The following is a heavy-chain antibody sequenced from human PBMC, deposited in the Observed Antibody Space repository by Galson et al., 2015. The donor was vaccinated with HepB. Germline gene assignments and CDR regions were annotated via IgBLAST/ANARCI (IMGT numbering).Heavy chain of an antibody. CDR3: ARAGEGYCSGGSCYSDYFDY. CDR2: ISSSSSYT. V-gene: IGHV3-11*05. D-gene: IGHD2-15*01. Sequence: SLRLSCAASGFTLSDYYMSWIRQAPGKGLEWVSYISSSSSYTNYADSVKGRFTISRDNAKNSLYLQMNSLRAEDTAVYYCARAGEGYCSGGSCYSDYFDYWGQGTLVTVSS. J-gene: IGHJ4*02. CDR1: GFTLSDYY.